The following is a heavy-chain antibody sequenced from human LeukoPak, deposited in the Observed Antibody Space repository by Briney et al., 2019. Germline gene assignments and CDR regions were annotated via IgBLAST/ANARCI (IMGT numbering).Heavy chain of an antibody. CDR3: ASGERAAAGYNWFDP. Sequence: SETLSLTCAVYGGSFSGYYWSWIRQPPGKGLEWIGEINHSGSTNYNPSLKSRVTISVDTSKNQFSLKLSSVTAADTAVYYCASGERAAAGYNWFDPWGQGTLVTVSS. D-gene: IGHD6-13*01. V-gene: IGHV4-34*01. CDR2: INHSGST. CDR1: GGSFSGYY. J-gene: IGHJ5*02.